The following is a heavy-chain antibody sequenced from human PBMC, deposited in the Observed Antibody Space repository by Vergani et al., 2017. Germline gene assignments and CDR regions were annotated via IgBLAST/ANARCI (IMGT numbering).Heavy chain of an antibody. CDR1: GAYVGSGGYY. J-gene: IGHJ6*02. D-gene: IGHD2-8*01. Sequence: QVQLQESGPGLVKASQTLSLTCSVSGAYVGSGGYYWSWVRQRPGMGLDWIGYTYYSGATSYNPSLKSRVTISIDKSRKNFSLKVKSVTAADTATYFCARDNGDLYYGMDVWGQGTTVTVSS. V-gene: IGHV4-61*03. CDR3: ARDNGDLYYGMDV. CDR2: TYYSGAT.